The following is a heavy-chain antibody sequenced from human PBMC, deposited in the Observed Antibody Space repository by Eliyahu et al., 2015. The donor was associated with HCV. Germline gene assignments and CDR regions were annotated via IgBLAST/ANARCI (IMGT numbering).Heavy chain of an antibody. V-gene: IGHV4-39*01. D-gene: IGHD4-23*01. J-gene: IGHJ4*02. Sequence: QLQLQESGPGLVKPSETLSLTCTVXGGSISSSSYYWGWIRQPPGKGLEWIGSIYYSGSTYYNPSLKSRVTISVDTSKNQFSLKLSSVTATDTAVYYCARRRNRGWQLFFDYWGQGTLVTVSS. CDR3: ARRRNRGWQLFFDY. CDR1: GGSISSSSYY. CDR2: IYYSGST.